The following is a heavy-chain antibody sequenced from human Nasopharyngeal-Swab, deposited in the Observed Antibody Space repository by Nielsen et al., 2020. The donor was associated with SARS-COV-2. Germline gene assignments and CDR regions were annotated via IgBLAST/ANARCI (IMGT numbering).Heavy chain of an antibody. D-gene: IGHD3-10*01. V-gene: IGHV1-18*01. CDR1: GYTFTSFG. J-gene: IGHJ4*02. Sequence: ASVKASCKASGYTFTSFGISCVRQAPAQGLEWMGWISSYNGDTHYAHSLQGRITMTTDTSTSTAYLELRSLRSDDTAMYYCATAYGSVSSPEYWGQGTLVTVSS. CDR3: ATAYGSVSSPEY. CDR2: ISSYNGDT.